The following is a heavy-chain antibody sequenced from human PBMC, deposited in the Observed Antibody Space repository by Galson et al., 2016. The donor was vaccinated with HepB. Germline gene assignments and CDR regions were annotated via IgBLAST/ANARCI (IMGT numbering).Heavy chain of an antibody. CDR3: ARGRIAARLFFYNMDV. D-gene: IGHD6-6*01. V-gene: IGHV3-48*02. CDR1: GLNFSTYR. Sequence: SLRLSCAASGLNFSTYRMNWVRQAPGKGLEWLSYISSSSTTIYYADSVKGRFTISRDNSKNSLYLQMNSLRDEDTAIYYCARGRIAARLFFYNMDVWGKGTTVTVSS. CDR2: ISSSSTTI. J-gene: IGHJ6*03.